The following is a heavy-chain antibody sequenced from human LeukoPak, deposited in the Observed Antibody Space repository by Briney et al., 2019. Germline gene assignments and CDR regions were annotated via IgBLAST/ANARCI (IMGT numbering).Heavy chain of an antibody. V-gene: IGHV3-43*02. CDR2: IGGNVGLT. Sequence: TGGSLRLSCVASGFTFEDYPMLWVRQPPGNGLEWVSLIGGNVGLTFYGDSVEGRFTISRANGRASVYLQMNSLSTEDTALYYCVKVITGWNTFAFDLWGPGTMVTVS. CDR1: GFTFEDYP. D-gene: IGHD1/OR15-1a*01. CDR3: VKVITGWNTFAFDL. J-gene: IGHJ3*01.